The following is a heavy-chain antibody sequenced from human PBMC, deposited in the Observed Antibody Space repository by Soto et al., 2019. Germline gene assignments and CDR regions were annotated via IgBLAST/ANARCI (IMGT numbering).Heavy chain of an antibody. CDR1: GFTFSSYG. CDR2: SSATGSGR. D-gene: IGHD1-7*01. V-gene: IGHV3-23*01. J-gene: IGHJ4*02. CDR3: AKDRRAGGNYGFYSDF. Sequence: GGSLRLSCAASGFTFSSYGMTWVRQAPGKGLEWVSFSSATGSGRYYADSVKGRFTISRDNSKNTLYLQMSSLRANDTAVYYCAKDRRAGGNYGFYSDFWGQGALVTVSS.